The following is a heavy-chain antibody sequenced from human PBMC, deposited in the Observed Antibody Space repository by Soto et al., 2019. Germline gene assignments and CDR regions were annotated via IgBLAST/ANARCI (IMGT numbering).Heavy chain of an antibody. J-gene: IGHJ4*02. CDR2: ISYDGSNK. Sequence: GGSLRLSCAASGFTFSSYGMHWVRQAPGKGLEWVAVISYDGSNKYYADSVKGRFTISRDNSKNTLYLQMNSLRAEDTAENYCATERKGKVVVVVAATGGVRVPDYWGQGTLVTVSS. CDR1: GFTFSSYG. CDR3: ATERKGKVVVVVAATGGVRVPDY. V-gene: IGHV3-30*03. D-gene: IGHD2-15*01.